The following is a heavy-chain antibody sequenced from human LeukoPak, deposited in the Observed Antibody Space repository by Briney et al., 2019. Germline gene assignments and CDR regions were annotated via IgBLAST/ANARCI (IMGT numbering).Heavy chain of an antibody. CDR2: ISSSSSTI. J-gene: IGHJ4*02. D-gene: IGHD6-13*01. CDR1: GFTFSSYE. Sequence: PGGSLRLSCAASGFTFSSYEMNWVRQAPGKGLEWVSYISSSSSTIYYADSVKGRFTISRDNAKNSLYLQMNSLRAEDTAVYHCAREIGSGIAAAGGDYWGQGTLVTVSS. CDR3: AREIGSGIAAAGGDY. V-gene: IGHV3-48*01.